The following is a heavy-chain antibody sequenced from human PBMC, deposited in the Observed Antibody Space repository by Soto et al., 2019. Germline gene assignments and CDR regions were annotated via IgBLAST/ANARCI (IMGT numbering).Heavy chain of an antibody. V-gene: IGHV4-61*08. D-gene: IGHD6-19*01. J-gene: IGHJ4*02. CDR1: DDSFRGAEYY. CDR3: ARGPAYIDGWRTFDL. Sequence: PSDTLSLTCTVSDDSFRGAEYYWGWIRQPLGKGPEWIGYTYYNGDTKYNPALRSRVTMSEDTSKNQFSLRLSSVTAADTAVYFCARGPAYIDGWRTFDLWGRGXLVTVSS. CDR2: TYYNGDT.